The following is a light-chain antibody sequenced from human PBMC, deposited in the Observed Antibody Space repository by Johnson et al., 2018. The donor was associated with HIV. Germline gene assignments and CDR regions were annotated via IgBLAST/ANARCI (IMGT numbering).Light chain of an antibody. V-gene: IGLV1-51*02. Sequence: QSVLTQPPSVSAAPGQRVNISCSGHSSNIENYFVSWYQKLPVAAPRLLIYADYKRPSGIPDIFSGSKSGASATLGITGLQPGHEADSYCGVWDASLSPHYVFGTGTKVTVL. J-gene: IGLJ1*01. CDR3: GVWDASLSPHYV. CDR2: ADY. CDR1: SSNIENYF.